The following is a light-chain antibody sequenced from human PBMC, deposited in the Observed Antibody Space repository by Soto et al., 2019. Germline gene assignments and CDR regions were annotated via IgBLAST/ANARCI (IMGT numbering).Light chain of an antibody. J-gene: IGKJ1*01. Sequence: EIVLTQSPDTLSLSPGERATLSCRASQTIDITHIAWYQQRPGQAPRLLNYGASTRATGIPVRFSASGSGTDFSLTICSLEPDDYAVYYCQQYGRTFGQGTKV. CDR2: GAS. CDR3: QQYGRT. CDR1: QTIDITH. V-gene: IGKV3-20*01.